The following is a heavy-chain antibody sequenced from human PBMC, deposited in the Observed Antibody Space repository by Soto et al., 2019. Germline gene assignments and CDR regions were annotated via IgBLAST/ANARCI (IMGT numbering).Heavy chain of an antibody. CDR2: VHQSVNT. D-gene: IGHD2-2*02. Sequence: QMQLQESGPGLVEPSGTLSLTCAVSGGSIRSSDWWSWVRQSPGKGLEWLGEVHQSVNTVYSPSLKSRLTISMDKSKNQFSLKLNSLTAADTAVYYCGRQGSYTTDYWGQGTLVTVSS. CDR1: GGSIRSSDW. J-gene: IGHJ4*02. V-gene: IGHV4-4*02. CDR3: GRQGSYTTDY.